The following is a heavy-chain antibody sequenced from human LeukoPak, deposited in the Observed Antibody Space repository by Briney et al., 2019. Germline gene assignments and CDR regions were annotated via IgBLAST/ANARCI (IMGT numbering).Heavy chain of an antibody. CDR1: GYTFTRYD. CDR2: MNPNSGNT. Sequence: ASVKVSCKASGYTFTRYDINWVRQATGQGLEWMGWMNPNSGNTGYAQKFQGRVTMTRNTSISTAYMELSSLRSEDTAVYYCVRGQYNWNDRYFDYWGQGTLVTVSS. CDR3: VRGQYNWNDRYFDY. D-gene: IGHD1-1*01. J-gene: IGHJ4*02. V-gene: IGHV1-8*01.